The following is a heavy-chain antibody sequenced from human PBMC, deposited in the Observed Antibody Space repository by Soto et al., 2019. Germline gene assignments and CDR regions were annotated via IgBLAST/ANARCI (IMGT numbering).Heavy chain of an antibody. J-gene: IGHJ4*02. Sequence: QVQLQQWGAGLLKPSETLSLTCAVYGGSFSGYYWCWIRQPPGKGLEWIGEINHSGSTNYNPSLTSRVTISVDTSKNQFSLKLSSVTAADTAVYYCASEPTYYDILTGPRGKYGWGQGTLVTVSS. CDR2: INHSGST. CDR1: GGSFSGYY. V-gene: IGHV4-34*01. CDR3: ASEPTYYDILTGPRGKYG. D-gene: IGHD3-9*01.